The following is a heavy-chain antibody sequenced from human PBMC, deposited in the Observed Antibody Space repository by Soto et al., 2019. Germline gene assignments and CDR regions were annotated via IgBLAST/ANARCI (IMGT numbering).Heavy chain of an antibody. CDR2: ISWNSNTI. V-gene: IGHV3-9*01. CDR3: AKDTGPN. Sequence: LRLSCAASGFTFDNYAMHWVRQAPGKGLEWVSGISWNSNTIAYADSVKGRFTISRDNAKNSLYLQMNSLRAEDTAFYYCAKDTGPNWGQGTLVTVSS. CDR1: GFTFDNYA. J-gene: IGHJ4*02.